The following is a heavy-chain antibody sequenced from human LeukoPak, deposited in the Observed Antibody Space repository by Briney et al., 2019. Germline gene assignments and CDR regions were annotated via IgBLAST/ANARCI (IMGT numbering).Heavy chain of an antibody. V-gene: IGHV1-69*05. CDR2: IIPIFGTA. CDR1: GGTFSSYA. Sequence: SVRVSCKASGGTFSSYAISWVRQAPGQGLEWMGGIIPIFGTANYAQKFQGRVTITTDESTSTAYMELSSLRSEDTAVYYCAAVEMATIELFGYWGQGTLVTVSS. CDR3: AAVEMATIELFGY. D-gene: IGHD5-24*01. J-gene: IGHJ4*02.